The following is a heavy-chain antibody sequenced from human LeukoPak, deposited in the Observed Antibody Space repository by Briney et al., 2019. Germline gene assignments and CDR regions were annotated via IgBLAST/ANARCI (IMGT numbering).Heavy chain of an antibody. CDR2: IRGRGANT. CDR3: AKGGRDAFDVDY. V-gene: IGHV3-23*01. Sequence: GGSLRLSCAASGFNFDIYAMTWVRQAPGKGLEWVSGIRGRGANTYYADSVKGRFTISRDNSKNTLYLQMNSLRAEDTAVYYCAKGGRDAFDVDYWGQGTLVTVSP. D-gene: IGHD3-3*02. CDR1: GFNFDIYA. J-gene: IGHJ4*02.